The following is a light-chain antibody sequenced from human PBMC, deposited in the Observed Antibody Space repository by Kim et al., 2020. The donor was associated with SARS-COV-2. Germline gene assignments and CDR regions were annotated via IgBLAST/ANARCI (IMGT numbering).Light chain of an antibody. CDR1: KLGDKY. CDR2: QET. CDR3: QAWDSSTVV. V-gene: IGLV3-1*01. J-gene: IGLJ3*02. Sequence: SVSPGRTASFTCAGDKLGDKYTSWYQQRPGQSPVLVIYQETKRPSGVPERFSGSNAGNTATLTISEAQAMDEADYYCQAWDSSTVVFGGGTQLTVL.